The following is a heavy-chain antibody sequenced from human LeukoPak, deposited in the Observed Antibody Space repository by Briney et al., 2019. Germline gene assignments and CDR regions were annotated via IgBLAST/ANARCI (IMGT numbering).Heavy chain of an antibody. CDR2: ISSSGSTI. Sequence: GGSLRLSCAASGFTFSDYYMSWIRQAPGKGLEWVSYISSSGSTIYYADSVKGRFTISRDNAKNSLYLQMNGLRAEDTAVYYCARVSWHDAFDIWGQGTMVTVSS. CDR3: ARVSWHDAFDI. J-gene: IGHJ3*02. CDR1: GFTFSDYY. V-gene: IGHV3-11*01.